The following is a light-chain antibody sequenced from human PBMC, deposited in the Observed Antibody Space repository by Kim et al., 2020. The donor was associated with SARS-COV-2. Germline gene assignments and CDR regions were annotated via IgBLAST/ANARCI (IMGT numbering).Light chain of an antibody. CDR1: QSISSH. Sequence: EIVLTQSPATLSLSPGERVTLSCRASQSISSHLAWYQQRPGQAPRLLIYSASSRATGIPARFSGSGSGTDFTLTISSLEPEDFAVYYCQQRFNWPLTFGGGSRVEIK. V-gene: IGKV3-11*01. J-gene: IGKJ4*01. CDR3: QQRFNWPLT. CDR2: SAS.